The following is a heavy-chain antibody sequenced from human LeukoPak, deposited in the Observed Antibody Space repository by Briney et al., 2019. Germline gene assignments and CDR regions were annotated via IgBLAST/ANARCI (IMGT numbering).Heavy chain of an antibody. CDR3: AKDMGGGYSYGYGYDY. D-gene: IGHD5-18*01. V-gene: IGHV3-9*01. J-gene: IGHJ4*02. CDR1: GFTFDDYA. Sequence: GGSLRLSCAASGFTFDDYAMHWVRQAPGKGLEWVSGISWNSGSIGYADSVKGRFTISRDNTKSSLYLQMNSLRAEDTALYYCAKDMGGGYSYGYGYDYWGQGTLVTVSS. CDR2: ISWNSGSI.